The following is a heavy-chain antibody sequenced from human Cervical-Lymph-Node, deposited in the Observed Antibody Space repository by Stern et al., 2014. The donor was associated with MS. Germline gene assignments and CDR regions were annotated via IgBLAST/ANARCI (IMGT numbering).Heavy chain of an antibody. J-gene: IGHJ4*02. D-gene: IGHD6-19*01. V-gene: IGHV1-69*01. Sequence: QMQLVQSGAEVKKPGSSVKVSCKASGGTFSSYAISWVRQAPGQGLEWMGGIIPIFGKANYAQKFQGRVTIAADESTSTAYMELSSLRSEDTAVYYWARGWQWLDPPDYWGQGTLVTVSS. CDR1: GGTFSSYA. CDR3: ARGWQWLDPPDY. CDR2: IIPIFGKA.